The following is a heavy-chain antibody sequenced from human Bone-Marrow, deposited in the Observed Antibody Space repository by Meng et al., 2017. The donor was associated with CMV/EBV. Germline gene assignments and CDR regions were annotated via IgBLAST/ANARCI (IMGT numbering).Heavy chain of an antibody. CDR2: ISNSGTTI. CDR1: GFTLSDYY. CDR3: ARDPVGITMIVVVITGDAFDI. V-gene: IGHV3-11*04. D-gene: IGHD3-22*01. J-gene: IGHJ3*02. Sequence: GESLKISCAASGFTLSDYYMNWIRQAPGKGLEWVSYISNSGTTIFYGDSAKGRFTVSRDNAKNSLYLQMNSLRAEDTAVYYCARDPVGITMIVVVITGDAFDIWGQGTMVTVSS.